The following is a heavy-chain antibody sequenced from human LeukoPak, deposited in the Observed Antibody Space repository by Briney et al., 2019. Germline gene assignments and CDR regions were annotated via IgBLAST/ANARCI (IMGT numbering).Heavy chain of an antibody. CDR3: ARLSYYYGSGSHLYYYYYGMDV. V-gene: IGHV4-4*07. Sequence: SETLSLTCSVSGDSVSAYYWNWIRQPAGKGLEWIGRISLSGGTIYNPSLKSRVTISVDTSKNQFSLKLSSVTAADTAVYYCARLSYYYGSGSHLYYYYYGMDVWGQGTTVTVSS. D-gene: IGHD3-10*01. J-gene: IGHJ6*02. CDR2: ISLSGGT. CDR1: GDSVSAYY.